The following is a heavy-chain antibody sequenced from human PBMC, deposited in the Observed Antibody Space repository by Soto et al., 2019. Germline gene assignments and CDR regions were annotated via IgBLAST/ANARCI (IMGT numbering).Heavy chain of an antibody. CDR3: ARDHYYDSSGYYYFFDY. CDR1: GGSISSYY. V-gene: IGHV4-59*01. D-gene: IGHD3-22*01. CDR2: IYYSGST. J-gene: IGHJ4*02. Sequence: SETLSLTCTVSGGSISSYYWSWIRQPPGKGLEWIGYIYYSGSTNYNPSLKSRVTISVDTSKNQFSLKLSSVTAADTAVYYCARDHYYDSSGYYYFFDYWGQGTLVTVSS.